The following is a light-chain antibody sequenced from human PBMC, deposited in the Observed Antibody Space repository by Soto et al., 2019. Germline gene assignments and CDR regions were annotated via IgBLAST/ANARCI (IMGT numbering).Light chain of an antibody. J-gene: IGKJ4*01. V-gene: IGKV1-39*01. CDR3: QQIYSAPLT. Sequence: DIQMTQSPSSLSASVGDRVTITCRASQSITTYLNWYRQKPGKAPKLLIYAASSLQSGVPSRFSGSGSETELTLSISSLHPEDFATYFCQQIYSAPLTFGGGTKVEIK. CDR2: AAS. CDR1: QSITTY.